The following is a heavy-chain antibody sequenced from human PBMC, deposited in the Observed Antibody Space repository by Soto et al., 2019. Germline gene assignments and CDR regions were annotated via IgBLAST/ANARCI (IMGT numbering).Heavy chain of an antibody. J-gene: IGHJ4*02. CDR2: ISGGGDTT. CDR3: AKGRGGSGSLTPRVDF. Sequence: EVQLLESGGGLVQPGGSLRLSCAASGFTFNNYAMPWVRQAPGKGLGWVSAISGGGDTTSYADSVKGRFTVSRDGSKNTLYLQMSSLRAEDTALYYCAKGRGGSGSLTPRVDFWGQGTLVTVSS. V-gene: IGHV3-23*01. D-gene: IGHD3-10*01. CDR1: GFTFNNYA.